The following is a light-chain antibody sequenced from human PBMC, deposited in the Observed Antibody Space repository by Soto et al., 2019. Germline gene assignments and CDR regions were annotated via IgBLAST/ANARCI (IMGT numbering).Light chain of an antibody. Sequence: QSALTQPPSASGSPGQSVTISCTGTSGDVGGYNYVSWYQQHPGKAPKLVIYEVSERPSGVPGRFSGSKSGNTASLTVSGLQAEDEAIYYCSSYAGSPVVFGGGTKLTVL. CDR3: SSYAGSPVV. CDR2: EVS. V-gene: IGLV2-8*01. J-gene: IGLJ2*01. CDR1: SGDVGGYNY.